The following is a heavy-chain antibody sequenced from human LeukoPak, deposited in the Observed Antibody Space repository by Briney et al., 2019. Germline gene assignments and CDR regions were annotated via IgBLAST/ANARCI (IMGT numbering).Heavy chain of an antibody. V-gene: IGHV3-7*01. CDR3: ARPPGYCSGGSCYSLRMYYYYYMDV. D-gene: IGHD2-15*01. CDR1: GFSFSNSW. J-gene: IGHJ6*03. CDR2: IKQDGSEK. Sequence: GGSLRLSCAASGFSFSNSWMHWVRQAPGKGLEWVANIKQDGSEKYYVDSVKGRFTISRDNAKNSLYLQMNSLRAEDTAVYYCARPPGYCSGGSCYSLRMYYYYYMDVWGKGTTVTVSS.